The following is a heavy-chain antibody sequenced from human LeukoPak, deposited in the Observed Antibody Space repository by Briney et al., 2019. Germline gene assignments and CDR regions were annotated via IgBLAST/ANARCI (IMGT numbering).Heavy chain of an antibody. D-gene: IGHD2-21*02. CDR3: ATKAVVTAIPNYYYGMDV. V-gene: IGHV1-24*01. J-gene: IGHJ6*02. Sequence: GASVKVSCKVSGYTLTELSMHWVRQAPGKGLEWMGGFDPEDGETIYAQKFQGRVTMTEDTSTDTAYTELSSLRSEDTAVYYCATKAVVTAIPNYYYGMDVWGQGTTVTVSS. CDR1: GYTLTELS. CDR2: FDPEDGET.